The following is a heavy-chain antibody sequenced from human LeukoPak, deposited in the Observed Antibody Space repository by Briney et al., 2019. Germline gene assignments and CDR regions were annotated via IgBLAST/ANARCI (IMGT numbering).Heavy chain of an antibody. Sequence: GGSLRLSCEASGFTFSSYAMSWVRQAPGKGLEWVGRIKSKTDGGTTDYAAPVKGRFTISRDDSKNTLYLQMNSLKTEDTAVYYCTTWGYCSSTSCYTGPWFDPWGQGTLVTVSS. CDR3: TTWGYCSSTSCYTGPWFDP. J-gene: IGHJ5*02. V-gene: IGHV3-15*01. CDR2: IKSKTDGGTT. D-gene: IGHD2-2*02. CDR1: GFTFSSYA.